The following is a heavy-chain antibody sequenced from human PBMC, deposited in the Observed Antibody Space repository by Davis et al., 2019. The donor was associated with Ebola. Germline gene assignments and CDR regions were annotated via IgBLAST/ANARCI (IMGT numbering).Heavy chain of an antibody. CDR2: IKQDGSEK. D-gene: IGHD4-17*01. J-gene: IGHJ6*04. CDR1: GFTFSSYW. V-gene: IGHV3-7*01. CDR3: ARGTVTTTRHYYYGMDV. Sequence: GGSLRLSCAASGFTFSSYWMSWVRQAPGKGLEWVANIKQDGSEKYYVDSVKGRFTISRDNAKNSLYLQMNSLRAEDTAVYYCARGTVTTTRHYYYGMDVWGKGTTVTVSS.